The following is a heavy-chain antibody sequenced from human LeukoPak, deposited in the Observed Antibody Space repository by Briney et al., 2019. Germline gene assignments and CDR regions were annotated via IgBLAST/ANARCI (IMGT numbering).Heavy chain of an antibody. CDR1: GFTFSSYA. Sequence: GGSLRLSWAASGFTFSSYAMSWVRHAAGKGLEWVSAISGSGGSTYYADSGKGRFTISRDNSKNPLYLQMNSLRAEDTAVYYCAKDWGPGSSSEFSFDYWGQGTLVTVSS. CDR2: ISGSGGST. CDR3: AKDWGPGSSSEFSFDY. D-gene: IGHD6-6*01. J-gene: IGHJ4*02. V-gene: IGHV3-23*01.